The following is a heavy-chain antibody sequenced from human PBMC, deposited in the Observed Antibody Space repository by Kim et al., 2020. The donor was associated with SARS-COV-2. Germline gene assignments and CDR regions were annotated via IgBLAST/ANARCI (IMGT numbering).Heavy chain of an antibody. V-gene: IGHV1-46*01. Sequence: ASVKVSCKASGYTFTSYYMHWVRQAPGQGLEWMGIINPSGGSTSYAQKFQGRVTMTRDTSTSTVYMELSSLRSEDTAVYYCARGGLGWSGTSINWFDPWGQGTLVTVSS. CDR3: ARGGLGWSGTSINWFDP. CDR1: GYTFTSYY. J-gene: IGHJ5*02. CDR2: INPSGGST. D-gene: IGHD3-3*01.